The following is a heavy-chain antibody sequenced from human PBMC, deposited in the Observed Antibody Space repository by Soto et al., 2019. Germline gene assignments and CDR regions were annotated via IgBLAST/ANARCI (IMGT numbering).Heavy chain of an antibody. V-gene: IGHV3-7*03. J-gene: IGHJ5*02. D-gene: IGHD6-19*01. CDR1: GFTFSSYW. CDR2: IKQDGSEK. Sequence: PGGSLRLSCAASGFTFSSYWMSWVRQAPGKGLEWVANIKQDGSEKYYVDSVKGRFTISRDNAKNSLYLQMNSLRAEDTAVYYCARVPVVRVAVAGVNWFDPWGQGTLVTVSS. CDR3: ARVPVVRVAVAGVNWFDP.